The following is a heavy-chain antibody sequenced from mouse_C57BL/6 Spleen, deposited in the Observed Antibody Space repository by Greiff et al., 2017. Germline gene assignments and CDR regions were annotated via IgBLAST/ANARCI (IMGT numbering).Heavy chain of an antibody. Sequence: EVQLQQSGAELVRPGASVKLSCTASGFNIKDDYMHWVKQRPEQGLEWIGWIDPENGDTEYASKFQGKATITADTSSNTAYLQLSSLTSEDTAVYYCTSFGSSLCAYWGQGTLVTVSA. D-gene: IGHD1-1*01. CDR2: IDPENGDT. CDR3: TSFGSSLCAY. CDR1: GFNIKDDY. J-gene: IGHJ3*01. V-gene: IGHV14-4*01.